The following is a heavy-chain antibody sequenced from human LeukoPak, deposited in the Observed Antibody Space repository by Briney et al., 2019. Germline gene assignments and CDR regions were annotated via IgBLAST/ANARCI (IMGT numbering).Heavy chain of an antibody. D-gene: IGHD5-12*01. Sequence: SVKVSCKASGGTFSSYAISWVRQAPGQGLEWMGGIIPIFGTANYAQKFQGRVTITADESTSTAYMELSSLRSEDTAVYYCARGFDSGYDRGFDYWGQGTLATVSS. V-gene: IGHV1-69*13. CDR2: IIPIFGTA. CDR3: ARGFDSGYDRGFDY. CDR1: GGTFSSYA. J-gene: IGHJ4*02.